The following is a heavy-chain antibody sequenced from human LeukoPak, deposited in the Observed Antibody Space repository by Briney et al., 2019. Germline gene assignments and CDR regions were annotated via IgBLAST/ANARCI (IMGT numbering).Heavy chain of an antibody. D-gene: IGHD3-9*01. CDR1: GGSISSGGYY. V-gene: IGHV4-31*03. CDR3: VRTGNYDILTGPFDY. CDR2: IYYSGST. J-gene: IGHJ4*02. Sequence: SETLSLTCTVSGGSISSGGYYWSWIRQHPGKGLEWTGYIYYSGSTYYNPSLKSRVTISVDTSKNQFSLKLSSVTAADTAVYYCVRTGNYDILTGPFDYWGQGTLVTVSS.